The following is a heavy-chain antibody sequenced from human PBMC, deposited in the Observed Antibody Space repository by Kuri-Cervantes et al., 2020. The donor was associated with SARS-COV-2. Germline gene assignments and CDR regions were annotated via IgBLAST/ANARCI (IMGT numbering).Heavy chain of an antibody. J-gene: IGHJ6*03. CDR1: GFTYSSYA. V-gene: IGHV3-23*01. CDR3: ARYTQQLVRGYYYYYMDV. Sequence: GGSLRLSCAACGFTYSSYAMSWVRQAPGKGLEWVSAISGSGGSTYYADSVKGRFTISRDNSKNTLYLQMNSLRAEDTAVYYCARYTQQLVRGYYYYYMDVWGKGTTVTVSS. CDR2: ISGSGGST. D-gene: IGHD6-13*01.